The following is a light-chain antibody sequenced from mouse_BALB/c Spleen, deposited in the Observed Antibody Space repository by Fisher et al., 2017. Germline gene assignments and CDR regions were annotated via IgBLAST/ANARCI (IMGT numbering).Light chain of an antibody. CDR2: LTS. Sequence: IVLTQSPALMSASPGEKVTMTCSASSSVSYMYWYQQKPRSSPKPWIYLTSNLASGVPARFSGSGSGTSYSLTISSMEAEDAATYYCHQYHRSPPTFGGGTKLEIK. CDR3: HQYHRSPPT. V-gene: IGKV4-61*01. CDR1: SSVSY. J-gene: IGKJ1*01.